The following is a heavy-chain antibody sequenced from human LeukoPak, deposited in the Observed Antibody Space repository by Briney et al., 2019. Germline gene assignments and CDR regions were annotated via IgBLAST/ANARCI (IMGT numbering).Heavy chain of an antibody. CDR3: ARDPFRGYSYGYFDY. V-gene: IGHV3-30*07. D-gene: IGHD5-18*01. Sequence: SRDSSKNTLYLQMNSLRAEDTAVYYCARDPFRGYSYGYFDYWGQGTLVTVSS. J-gene: IGHJ4*02.